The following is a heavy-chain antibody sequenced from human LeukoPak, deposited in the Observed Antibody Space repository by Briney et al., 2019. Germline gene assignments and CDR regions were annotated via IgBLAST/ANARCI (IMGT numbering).Heavy chain of an antibody. CDR3: ARLVCGGGSCPAEFDY. V-gene: IGHV4-39*01. Sequence: PETLSLTCIVSCGSVSSGGHYWGWIRQPPGKGLEWIGSIYYSGSTYYNPSPNNRVTIFIDMSKNQFSLRLNSVTATDTAVYYCARLVCGGGSCPAEFDYWGQGTLVTVSS. CDR2: IYYSGST. CDR1: CGSVSSGGHY. J-gene: IGHJ4*02. D-gene: IGHD2-15*01.